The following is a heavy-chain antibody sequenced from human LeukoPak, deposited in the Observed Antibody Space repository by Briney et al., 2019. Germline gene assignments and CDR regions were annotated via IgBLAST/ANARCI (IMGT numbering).Heavy chain of an antibody. D-gene: IGHD3-22*01. CDR2: ISCSGST. CDR1: GGSISSCTYS. CDR3: ARVFYYDSSGEVAFDI. V-gene: IGHV4-39*07. Sequence: PSETLSLTCTVSGGSISSCTYSWGWIRQPPGTGLEWIGSISCSGSTYYNPSLKSRVTISVDTSKNQFSLYLDSVTAANTDVYYCARVFYYDSSGEVAFDIWGQGTPVTVSS. J-gene: IGHJ3*02.